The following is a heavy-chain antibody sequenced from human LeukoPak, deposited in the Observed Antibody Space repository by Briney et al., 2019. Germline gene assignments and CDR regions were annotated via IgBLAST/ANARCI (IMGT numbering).Heavy chain of an antibody. CDR1: GGSFSGYY. D-gene: IGHD2-2*01. CDR3: ARTDIVVVPAAILYYYYYYMDV. Sequence: SGTLSLTCAVYGGSFSGYYWSWIRQPPGKGLDWIWEINHSGSTNYNPSLKRRGTISVDPSKNQFSLKLSSGTAADTAVYYCARTDIVVVPAAILYYYYYYMDVWGKGTTVTVSS. J-gene: IGHJ6*03. CDR2: INHSGST. V-gene: IGHV4-34*01.